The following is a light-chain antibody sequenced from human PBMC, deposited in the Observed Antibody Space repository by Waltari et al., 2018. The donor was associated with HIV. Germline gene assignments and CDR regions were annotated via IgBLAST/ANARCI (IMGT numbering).Light chain of an antibody. CDR1: SSNIGAGYD. J-gene: IGLJ2*01. Sequence: QSVLTQPPSVSGAPGQRVTIACTGGSSNIGAGYDVHWYRKFPGTAPKLLIYDTKKRPSEVPDGFSGSKSGTSASLAITGLQAEDEADYYCQSFDSSLSAVICGCGTKLTVL. CDR2: DTK. CDR3: QSFDSSLSAVI. V-gene: IGLV1-40*01.